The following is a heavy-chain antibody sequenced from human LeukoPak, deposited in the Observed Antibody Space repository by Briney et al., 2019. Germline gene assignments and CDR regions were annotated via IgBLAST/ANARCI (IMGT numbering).Heavy chain of an antibody. CDR3: ARGGSWYYFDY. CDR1: GYXFSSNY. J-gene: IGHJ4*02. Sequence: ASVKVSCKASGYXFSSNYIHWVRQGPGQGLEWMGIIHPSGGTTSYPQKFQGRVTMTRDTSTRTVYMELSSLRSDDTAVYYCARGGSWYYFDYWGQGTLVTVSS. V-gene: IGHV1-46*01. CDR2: IHPSGGTT. D-gene: IGHD2-15*01.